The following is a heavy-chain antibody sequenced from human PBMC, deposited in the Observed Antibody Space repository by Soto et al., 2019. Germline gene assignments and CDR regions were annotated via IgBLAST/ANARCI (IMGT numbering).Heavy chain of an antibody. J-gene: IGHJ6*02. CDR3: GGGGGWYGMDV. V-gene: IGHV3-23*01. Sequence: EMQLLESGGGLVQPGGSLRLSCVASGFPFSNYFMDWVRQVPGKGLEWVSVISGGGDNIQYGESVRGRFTISRDNSKKGGWGGGGGGGGGGGGGWWGGGGGGWYGMDVWGQGTTVTVSS. D-gene: IGHD2-15*01. CDR2: ISGGGDNI. CDR1: GFPFSNYF.